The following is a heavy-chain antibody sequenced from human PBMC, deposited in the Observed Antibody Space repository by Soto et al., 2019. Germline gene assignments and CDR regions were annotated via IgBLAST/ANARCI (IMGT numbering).Heavy chain of an antibody. CDR2: ISGSTNTI. Sequence: EVQLVESGGGLVQPGGSLRLSCAASGFSFNDYSMNWVRQAPEKGVEWLAFISGSTNTIYYADSVKGRFTIFRDKAKQSVYLQMDSLRHEDTSFYYCVRDRTRAGAYYFDYWGQGTLVTVSS. J-gene: IGHJ4*02. CDR3: VRDRTRAGAYYFDY. CDR1: GFSFNDYS. D-gene: IGHD3-10*01. V-gene: IGHV3-48*02.